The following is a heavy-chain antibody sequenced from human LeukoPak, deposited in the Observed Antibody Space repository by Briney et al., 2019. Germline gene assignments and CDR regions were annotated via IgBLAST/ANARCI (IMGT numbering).Heavy chain of an antibody. CDR1: GGSISSSSYY. Sequence: SETLSLTCTVSGGSISSSSYYWGWIRQPPGKGLEWIGSIYHSGSTYYNPSLKSRVTISVDRSKNQFSLKLSSVTAADTAVYYCARGGSYCSSTSCYLIEYFQHWGQGTLVTVSS. CDR3: ARGGSYCSSTSCYLIEYFQH. V-gene: IGHV4-39*07. D-gene: IGHD2-2*01. CDR2: IYHSGST. J-gene: IGHJ1*01.